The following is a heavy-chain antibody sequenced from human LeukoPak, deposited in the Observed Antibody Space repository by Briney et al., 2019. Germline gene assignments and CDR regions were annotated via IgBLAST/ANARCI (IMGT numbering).Heavy chain of an antibody. CDR3: ARLSYCGGDCHYNSYFDF. Sequence: GESLQISCQASGYRFTTYWIAWVRQMPGKGLEWMGIIYPGDSETRYSPSFHGQVTISADKSISTAYLQWSSLQASDSAMYYCARLSYCGGDCHYNSYFDFWGQGTLVSVSS. J-gene: IGHJ4*02. CDR1: GYRFTTYW. CDR2: IYPGDSET. V-gene: IGHV5-51*01. D-gene: IGHD2-21*02.